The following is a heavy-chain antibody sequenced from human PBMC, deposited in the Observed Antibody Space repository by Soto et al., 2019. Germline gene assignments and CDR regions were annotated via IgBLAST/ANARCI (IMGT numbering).Heavy chain of an antibody. CDR3: ARHDSNGDFAF. J-gene: IGHJ4*02. V-gene: IGHV5-10-1*01. CDR2: IDPSDSRT. CDR1: GYMFPIYH. Sequence: GASLKISCEASGYMFPIYHISWVRQMPGKGLEWVGKIDPSDSRTMYRPSSRARITISVDKSINTAYLEWGRLKASDTAMYYCARHDSNGDFAFWGQGTQVTVSS. D-gene: IGHD2-8*01.